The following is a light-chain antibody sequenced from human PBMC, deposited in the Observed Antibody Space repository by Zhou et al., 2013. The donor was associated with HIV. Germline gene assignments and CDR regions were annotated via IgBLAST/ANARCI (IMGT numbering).Light chain of an antibody. Sequence: QSALTQPASVSGSPGQSITISCTGTSNDVGGYNYVSWYQHHPGNAPKLIITGVTNRPSGVSNRFSGSKSGNTASLTISGLQIEDEADYYCSSHTDTKTLLFGGGTKVTVL. CDR3: SSHTDTKTLL. V-gene: IGLV2-14*03. CDR1: SNDVGGYNY. J-gene: IGLJ2*01. CDR2: GVT.